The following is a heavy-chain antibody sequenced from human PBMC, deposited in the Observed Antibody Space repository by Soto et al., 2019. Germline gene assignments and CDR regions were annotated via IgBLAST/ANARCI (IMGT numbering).Heavy chain of an antibody. CDR1: GFTVSSNY. V-gene: IGHV3-53*01. Sequence: PXGSLRLSCAASGFTVSSNYMSWVRQAPGKGLEWVSVIYSGGSTYYADSVKGRFTISRDNSKNTLYLQMNSLRAEDTAVYYCESGSGGSSLDDWGQGTLVTVSS. CDR3: ESGSGGSSLDD. D-gene: IGHD2-15*01. CDR2: IYSGGST. J-gene: IGHJ4*02.